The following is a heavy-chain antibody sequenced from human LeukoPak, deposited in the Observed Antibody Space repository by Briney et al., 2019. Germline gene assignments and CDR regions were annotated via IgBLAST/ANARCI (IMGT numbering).Heavy chain of an antibody. V-gene: IGHV4-38-2*02. Sequence: PSETLSLTCTVSGYSISSGYYWGWIRQPPGKGLEWIGSIYHSGSTYYNPSLKSRVTISVDTSKNQFSLKLSSVTAADTAVYYCAREAGGYQLPNWFDPWGQGTLVTVSS. J-gene: IGHJ5*02. CDR2: IYHSGST. D-gene: IGHD2-2*01. CDR1: GYSISSGYY. CDR3: AREAGGYQLPNWFDP.